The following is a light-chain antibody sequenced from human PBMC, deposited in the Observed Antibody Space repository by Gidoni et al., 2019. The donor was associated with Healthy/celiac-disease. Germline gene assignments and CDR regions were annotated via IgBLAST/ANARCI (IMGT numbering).Light chain of an antibody. V-gene: IGKV4-1*01. Sequence: DIVMTQSPDSLAVSLGERATINCKSSQSVLYSSNNTNYLAWYQQKPGQPPKLLIYWASTRESGVPDRFRGSGSGTDFTLTISSLQAEDVAVYYCQQYYSTPMYTFXXXTKLEIK. CDR1: QSVLYSSNNTNY. CDR2: WAS. J-gene: IGKJ2*01. CDR3: QQYYSTPMYT.